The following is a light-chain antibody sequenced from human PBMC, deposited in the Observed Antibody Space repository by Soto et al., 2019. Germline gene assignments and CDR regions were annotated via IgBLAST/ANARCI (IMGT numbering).Light chain of an antibody. CDR2: GAS. Sequence: EIVMTQSPATLSVSPGERATLSCRASQSVSNNVARYQKNPGQAPRLLIYGASTRATGIPARFSGSGSGTEFTLTISSLQSEDFAVYYCQQYNNWWTFGQGTRVEIK. CDR3: QQYNNWWT. CDR1: QSVSNN. V-gene: IGKV3-15*01. J-gene: IGKJ1*01.